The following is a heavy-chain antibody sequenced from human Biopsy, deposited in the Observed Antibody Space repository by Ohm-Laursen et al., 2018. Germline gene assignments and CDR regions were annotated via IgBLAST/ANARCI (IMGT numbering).Heavy chain of an antibody. CDR1: GGSFTGHY. D-gene: IGHD4-23*01. CDR3: ARGSNDFGGLYFPR. V-gene: IGHV4-59*11. J-gene: IGHJ4*02. CDR2: ISYAGYT. Sequence: TLSLTCTVSGGSFTGHYWSWIRQPPGEGLEWIGHISYAGYTSYNASLKSRVTISVDTSRNHFSLRLSSLTAADTAVYYCARGSNDFGGLYFPRWGQGTLVTVSS.